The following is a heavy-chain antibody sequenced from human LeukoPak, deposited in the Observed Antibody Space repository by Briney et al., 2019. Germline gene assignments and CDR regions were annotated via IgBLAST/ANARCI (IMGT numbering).Heavy chain of an antibody. J-gene: IGHJ4*02. Sequence: ASVKVSCKASGYTFTNYGISWVRQAPGQGLEWMGWIRGYNGNTKYAQKLQGRVTMTTDTSTSTAYMELRSLRSDDTAVYYCARGLPPRRNYDSSGYYSYYFDYWGQGTLVTVSS. CDR2: IRGYNGNT. D-gene: IGHD3-22*01. CDR3: ARGLPPRRNYDSSGYYSYYFDY. CDR1: GYTFTNYG. V-gene: IGHV1-18*01.